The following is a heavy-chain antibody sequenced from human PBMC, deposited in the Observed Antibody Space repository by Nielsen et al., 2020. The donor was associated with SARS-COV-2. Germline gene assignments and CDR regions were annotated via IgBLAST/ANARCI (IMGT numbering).Heavy chain of an antibody. J-gene: IGHJ4*02. D-gene: IGHD3-3*01. CDR1: GFTFDDYG. CDR3: ARVLELGTGSDY. V-gene: IGHV3-20*01. CDR2: INWNGGST. Sequence: GESLKISCAASGFTFDDYGMSWVRQAPGKGLEWVSGINWNGGSTGYADSAKGRFTISRDNAKNSLYLQMNSLRAEDTALYHCARVLELGTGSDYWGQGTLVTVSS.